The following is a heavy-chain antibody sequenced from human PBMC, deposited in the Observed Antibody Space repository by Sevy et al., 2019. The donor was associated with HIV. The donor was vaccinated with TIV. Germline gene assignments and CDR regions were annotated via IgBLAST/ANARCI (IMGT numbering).Heavy chain of an antibody. J-gene: IGHJ4*01. CDR2: IDSEGSSP. Sequence: GVSLRLSCTVSGFTFSSYWMHWVRQTPGRGLVWVSRIDSEGSSPIYADSVRGRFTISRDNANNTLYLQMNSLRAEDTAVYYCARGDILTGRYPGYWGHGTLVTVSS. V-gene: IGHV3-74*01. CDR1: GFTFSSYW. D-gene: IGHD3-9*01. CDR3: ARGDILTGRYPGY.